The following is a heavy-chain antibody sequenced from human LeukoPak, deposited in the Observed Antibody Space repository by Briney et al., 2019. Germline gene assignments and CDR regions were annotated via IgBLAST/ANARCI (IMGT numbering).Heavy chain of an antibody. J-gene: IGHJ5*02. CDR2: IYYTGST. CDR3: ATGGSIAARTLFDP. CDR1: GGSISGSGYY. D-gene: IGHD6-6*01. Sequence: SETLSLTCTVSGGSISGSGYYWVWIRQPPGKGLEWIATIYYTGSTYYNPSLKSRVTISVDTSKNQFSLRLSSVTAADTAVYYCATGGSIAARTLFDPWGQGTLVTVSS. V-gene: IGHV4-39*07.